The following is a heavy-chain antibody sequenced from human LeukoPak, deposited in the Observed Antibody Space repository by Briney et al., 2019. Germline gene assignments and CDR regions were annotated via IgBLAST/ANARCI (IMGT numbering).Heavy chain of an antibody. Sequence: GGSLRLSCAASGFTFSSYGMHWVRQAPGKGLEWVAFIRFVGSNKYYADSVKGRFTISRDNSKNTLYLQMNSLRAEDTAVYYCARIPAAAHFDYWGQGTLVTVSS. CDR3: ARIPAAAHFDY. D-gene: IGHD2-2*01. CDR2: IRFVGSNK. CDR1: GFTFSSYG. V-gene: IGHV3-30*02. J-gene: IGHJ4*02.